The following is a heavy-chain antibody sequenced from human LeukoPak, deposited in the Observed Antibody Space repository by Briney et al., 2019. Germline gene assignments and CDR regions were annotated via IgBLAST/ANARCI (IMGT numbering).Heavy chain of an antibody. D-gene: IGHD3-10*01. CDR1: GFTFSSYA. J-gene: IGHJ4*02. Sequence: GGSLRLSCAASGFTFSSYAMSWVRQAPGKGLEWVSAISGSGGSTYYADSVKGRFTISRDNSKNTLYLQMNSLRAEDTAVYYCAKEGLITMVRGLLSYFDYWGQGTLVTVSS. CDR3: AKEGLITMVRGLLSYFDY. CDR2: ISGSGGST. V-gene: IGHV3-23*01.